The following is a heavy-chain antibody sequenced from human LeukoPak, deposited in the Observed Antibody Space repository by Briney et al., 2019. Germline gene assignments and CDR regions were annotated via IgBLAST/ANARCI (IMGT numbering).Heavy chain of an antibody. J-gene: IGHJ5*02. CDR1: GGSISSYY. V-gene: IGHV4-59*01. CDR3: ARGPTWGVANNWFDP. D-gene: IGHD5-12*01. CDR2: IYYSGST. Sequence: PSETLSLTRTVSGGSISSYYWSWIRQPPGKGLEWIGYIYYSGSTNYNPSLKSRVTISVDTSKNQFSLKLSSVTAADTAVYYCARGPTWGVANNWFDPWGQGTLVTVSS.